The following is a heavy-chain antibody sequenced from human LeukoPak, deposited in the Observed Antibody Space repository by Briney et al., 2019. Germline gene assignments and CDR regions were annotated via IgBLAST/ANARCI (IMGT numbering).Heavy chain of an antibody. Sequence: GGSLRLSCAASGFTFDEHAMSWVRQAPGKGLEWVSAISGSGGSTYYADSVKGRFTISRDNSKNTLYLQMNSLRAEDTAVYYCAKYEAVAGKNYFDYWGQGTLVTVSS. D-gene: IGHD6-19*01. CDR2: ISGSGGST. CDR3: AKYEAVAGKNYFDY. J-gene: IGHJ4*02. V-gene: IGHV3-23*01. CDR1: GFTFDEHA.